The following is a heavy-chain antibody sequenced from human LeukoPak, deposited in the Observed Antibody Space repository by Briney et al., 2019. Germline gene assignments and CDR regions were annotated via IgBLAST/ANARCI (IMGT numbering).Heavy chain of an antibody. CDR1: GFTFSSYG. J-gene: IGHJ6*02. CDR2: ISYDGSNR. V-gene: IGHV3-30*18. D-gene: IGHD1-20*01. Sequence: GGSLRLSCAASGFTFSSYGMHWVRQAPGKGLEWVAGISYDGSNRYYADSVKGRFTISRDNSKNTLYLQMNSLRAEDTAVYYCAKEDNWNYYYYGMDVWGQGTTVTVSS. CDR3: AKEDNWNYYYYGMDV.